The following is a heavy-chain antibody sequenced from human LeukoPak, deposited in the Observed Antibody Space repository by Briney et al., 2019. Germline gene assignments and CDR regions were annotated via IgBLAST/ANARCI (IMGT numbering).Heavy chain of an antibody. Sequence: ASVKVSCKASGYTLTGYYMHWVRQAPGQGLEWMGWINPNSGSTNYAQKFQGRVTMTRDTSISTAYMELSRLRSDDTAIYYCARDQYCTSTSCYLYFDYWCQGNLVIVTS. D-gene: IGHD2-2*01. CDR3: ARDQYCTSTSCYLYFDY. CDR2: INPNSGST. J-gene: IGHJ4*02. CDR1: GYTLTGYY. V-gene: IGHV1-2*02.